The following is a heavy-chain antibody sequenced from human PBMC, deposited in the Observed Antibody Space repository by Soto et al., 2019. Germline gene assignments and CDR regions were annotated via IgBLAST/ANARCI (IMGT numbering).Heavy chain of an antibody. Sequence: NPSETLSLTCTVSGGPFKSGSYSWIWIRQPPGKGLEWIGYVYHTGRTSYNPSLKSRVSISMDTSKNQFSLNLDSVAAADTAVYFCARDFAYFDSWGQGTLVTVSS. CDR2: VYHTGRT. D-gene: IGHD3-3*01. J-gene: IGHJ4*02. V-gene: IGHV4-61*01. CDR3: ARDFAYFDS. CDR1: GGPFKSGSYS.